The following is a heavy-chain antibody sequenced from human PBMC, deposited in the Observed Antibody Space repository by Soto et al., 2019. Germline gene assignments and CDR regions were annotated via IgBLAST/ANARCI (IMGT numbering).Heavy chain of an antibody. Sequence: GASVKVSCKASGYTFTSYGISWVRQAPGQGLEWMGWISAYNGNTNYSQKLQGRVTMTTDTSTGTAYMELRSLRSEDTAVYYCARHLGYDPPRSRYYYYYGMDVWGQGTTVTVSS. CDR1: GYTFTSYG. V-gene: IGHV1-18*04. D-gene: IGHD3-22*01. CDR2: ISAYNGNT. CDR3: ARHLGYDPPRSRYYYYYGMDV. J-gene: IGHJ6*02.